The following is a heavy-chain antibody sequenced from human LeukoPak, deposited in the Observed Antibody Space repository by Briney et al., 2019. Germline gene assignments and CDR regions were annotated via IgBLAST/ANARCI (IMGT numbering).Heavy chain of an antibody. CDR3: AKRRYDTSSLDWFAP. CDR1: GFTFSSYG. V-gene: IGHV3-23*01. J-gene: IGHJ5*02. D-gene: IGHD6-13*01. CDR2: ISGTGANT. Sequence: PGGSLRLSCAASGFTFSSYGMSWVRQAPGKGLEWVSTISGTGANTYYADSVEGRFTISRDNSKSTLYLQMTSLRVEDAAVYYCAKRRYDTSSLDWFAPWGQGTLVTVSS.